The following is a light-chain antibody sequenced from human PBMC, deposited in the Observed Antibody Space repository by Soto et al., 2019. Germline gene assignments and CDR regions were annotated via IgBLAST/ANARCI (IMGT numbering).Light chain of an antibody. CDR2: LGA. J-gene: IGKJ4*01. V-gene: IGKV2-28*01. Sequence: SQSPRSLPVTPGEPASISCRSSQRLLHSNGYNYWDWYLQKPGQYPQLLINLGANRASGGPDRFSGGGGGRNDTMKISRVVEADVWVSYCMQDQQTHPTFGGGTKVDIK. CDR1: QRLLHSNGYNY. CDR3: MQDQQTHPT.